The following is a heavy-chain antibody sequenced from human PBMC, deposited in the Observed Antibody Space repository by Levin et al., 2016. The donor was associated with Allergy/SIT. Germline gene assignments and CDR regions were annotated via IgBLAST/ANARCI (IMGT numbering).Heavy chain of an antibody. CDR3: ARVFEGYGDYESGYYYGMDV. CDR2: IYYSGST. Sequence: SETLSLTCTVSGGSISSGGYYWSWIRQHPGKGLEWIGYIYYSGSTYYNPSLRSRVTISVDTSKNQFSLKLSSVTAADTALYYCARVFEGYGDYESGYYYGMDVWGQGTTVTVSS. J-gene: IGHJ6*02. CDR1: GGSISSGGYY. V-gene: IGHV4-31*03. D-gene: IGHD4-17*01.